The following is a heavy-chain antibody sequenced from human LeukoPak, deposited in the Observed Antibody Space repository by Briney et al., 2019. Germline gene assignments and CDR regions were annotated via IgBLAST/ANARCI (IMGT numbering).Heavy chain of an antibody. CDR1: GYTFTSYG. CDR3: AREGTAMPPYFDY. J-gene: IGHJ4*02. Sequence: ASVKVPFKASGYTFTSYGISWVRQAPGQGLEWTGWISAYNGNTNYAQKLQGRVTMTTDTSTSTAYMELRSLRSDDTAVYYCAREGTAMPPYFDYWGQGTGVSVSS. D-gene: IGHD5-18*01. CDR2: ISAYNGNT. V-gene: IGHV1-18*01.